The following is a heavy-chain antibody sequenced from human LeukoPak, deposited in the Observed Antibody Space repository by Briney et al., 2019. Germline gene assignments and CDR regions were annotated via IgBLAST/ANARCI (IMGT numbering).Heavy chain of an antibody. CDR2: IRSKANNYAT. CDR3: ARDSSSEGPLDY. Sequence: GGSLKLSCAASGFTFSASAVHWVRQASGKGLEWIGRIRSKANNYATAYAGSLKGRFTVSRDDSKNTAYLQMNSLKTEDLAVYFCARDSSSEGPLDYWGQGTLVAVSS. J-gene: IGHJ4*02. D-gene: IGHD6-6*01. V-gene: IGHV3-73*01. CDR1: GFTFSASA.